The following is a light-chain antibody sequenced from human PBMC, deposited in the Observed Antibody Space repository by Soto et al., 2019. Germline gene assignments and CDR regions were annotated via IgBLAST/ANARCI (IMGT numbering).Light chain of an antibody. CDR2: EGS. V-gene: IGLV2-23*01. Sequence: QSALTQPASVSGSPGQSITISCTGTSSDVGSYNLVSWYQQHPGKAPKLMIYEGSQRPSGVSSRFSGSKSGNTASLTISGLQAEDEADYYCCSYAGSSTVLFGGGTKLTVL. CDR1: SSDVGSYNL. J-gene: IGLJ2*01. CDR3: CSYAGSSTVL.